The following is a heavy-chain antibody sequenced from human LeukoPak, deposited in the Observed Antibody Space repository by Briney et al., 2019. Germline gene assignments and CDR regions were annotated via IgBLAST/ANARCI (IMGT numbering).Heavy chain of an antibody. V-gene: IGHV4-31*03. CDR2: IYYSGST. J-gene: IGHJ5*02. D-gene: IGHD2-15*01. Sequence: PSETLSLTCTVSGVSISSGGYYWRWIRQHPGKVLEWIGYIYYSGSTYYNPARKSRVTLSVDTSKNQFPLKMSSATAADTAAYYCARDPVVAATHAAGGWFDPWGQGNLVTVSS. CDR3: ARDPVVAATHAAGGWFDP. CDR1: GVSISSGGYY.